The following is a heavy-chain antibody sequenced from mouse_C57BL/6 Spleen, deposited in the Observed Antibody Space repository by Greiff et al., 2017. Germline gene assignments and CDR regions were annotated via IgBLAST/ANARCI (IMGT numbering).Heavy chain of an antibody. CDR3: ARYAGGFAY. Sequence: EVMLVESGGGLVQPGGSLSLSCAASGFPFTDYYMSWVRQPPGKALEWLGFIRNKANGYTTEYSASVKGRFTISRDNSQSILYLQMDALRAEDSATYYCARYAGGFAYWGQGTLVTVSA. V-gene: IGHV7-3*01. CDR1: GFPFTDYY. CDR2: IRNKANGYTT. J-gene: IGHJ3*01.